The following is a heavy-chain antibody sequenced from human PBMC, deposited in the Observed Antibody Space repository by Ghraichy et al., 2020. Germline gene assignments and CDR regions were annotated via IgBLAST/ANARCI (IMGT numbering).Heavy chain of an antibody. J-gene: IGHJ4*02. CDR3: AKFSAWADSTSFFDY. Sequence: GGSLRLSCAASGYTFRSYAMSWVRQAPGRGLEWVSGISGSGGSTYYADSVKGRFTISRDNSKNTLYLQMNSLRAEDTAVYYCAKFSAWADSTSFFDYWGQGTLVTVSS. D-gene: IGHD6-6*01. CDR1: GYTFRSYA. CDR2: ISGSGGST. V-gene: IGHV3-23*01.